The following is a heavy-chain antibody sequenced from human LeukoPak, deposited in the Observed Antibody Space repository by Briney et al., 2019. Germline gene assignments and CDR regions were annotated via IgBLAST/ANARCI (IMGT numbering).Heavy chain of an antibody. Sequence: SETLSLTCAVYGGSFSGYYWSWIRQPPGKGLEWIGEINHSGSTNYNPSLKSRVTISVDTSKNQFSLKLSSVTAADTAVYYCARALNSVVTANWFDPWGQGTLVTVSS. CDR1: GGSFSGYY. CDR2: INHSGST. V-gene: IGHV4-34*01. D-gene: IGHD2-21*02. CDR3: ARALNSVVTANWFDP. J-gene: IGHJ5*02.